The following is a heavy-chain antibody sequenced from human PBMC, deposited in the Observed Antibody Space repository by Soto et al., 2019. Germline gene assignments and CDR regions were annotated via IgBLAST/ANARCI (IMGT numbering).Heavy chain of an antibody. CDR2: IIPISETT. Sequence: QVQLVQSGAEVKKPESSVKVSCKASGGTFSSYAISWVRQAPGQGLEWMGGIIPISETTNYAQKFQGRVTITADESKSTAYMELSSLRSEDTPVYYCARSQGSSTSLEIYYYYYYGMDVWGQGTTVTVSS. CDR1: GGTFSSYA. V-gene: IGHV1-69*01. CDR3: ARSQGSSTSLEIYYYYYYGMDV. J-gene: IGHJ6*02. D-gene: IGHD2-2*01.